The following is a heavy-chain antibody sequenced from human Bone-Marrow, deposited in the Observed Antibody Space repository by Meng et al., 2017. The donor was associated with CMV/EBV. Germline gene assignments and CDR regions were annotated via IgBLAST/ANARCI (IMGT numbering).Heavy chain of an antibody. Sequence: GESLKISCAASGFTFSSYSMNWVRQAPGKGLEWVAFIRYDGSNKYYADSVKGRFTISRDNSKNTLYLQMNSLRAEDTAVYYCASIVGAAGYYFRVPHDYWGQGTLVTVSS. D-gene: IGHD1-26*01. J-gene: IGHJ4*02. CDR2: IRYDGSNK. CDR1: GFTFSSYS. CDR3: ASIVGAAGYYFRVPHDY. V-gene: IGHV3-30*02.